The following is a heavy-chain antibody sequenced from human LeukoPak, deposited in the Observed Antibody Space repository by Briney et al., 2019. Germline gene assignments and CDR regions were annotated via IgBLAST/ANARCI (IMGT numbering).Heavy chain of an antibody. Sequence: GGSLRLSCAASGFTFSSYAMSWVRQAPGKGLEWVSAISGSGGSTYYADSVKGRFTISRDNSKNTLYLQMSSLRAEDTAVYYCAKDQNYYDSSGSRFVYWGQGTLVTVSS. CDR2: ISGSGGST. D-gene: IGHD3-22*01. J-gene: IGHJ4*02. CDR3: AKDQNYYDSSGSRFVY. CDR1: GFTFSSYA. V-gene: IGHV3-23*01.